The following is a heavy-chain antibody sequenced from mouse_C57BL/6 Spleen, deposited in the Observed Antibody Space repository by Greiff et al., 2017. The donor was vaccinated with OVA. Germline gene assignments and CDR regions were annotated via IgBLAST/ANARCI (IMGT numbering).Heavy chain of an antibody. J-gene: IGHJ2*01. CDR2: INPGSGGT. Sequence: QVQLQQSGAELVRPGTSVKVSCKASGYAFTNYLIEWVKQRPGQGLEWIGVINPGSGGTNYNEKFKGKATLTADKSSSTAYMQLSSLTSEDSAVYFCARLGDYGTFDYWGQGTTLTVSS. CDR1: GYAFTNYL. V-gene: IGHV1-54*01. CDR3: ARLGDYGTFDY. D-gene: IGHD2-4*01.